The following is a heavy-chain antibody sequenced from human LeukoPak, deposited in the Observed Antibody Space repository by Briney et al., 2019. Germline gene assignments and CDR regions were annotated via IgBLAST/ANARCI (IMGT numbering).Heavy chain of an antibody. Sequence: GGSLRLSCAASGFIFSSYEMNWVRQAPGKGLEWVSYISSSGNTMYYADSVKGRFTISRDNAKNSLYLQMNSLRAEDTALYYCAKDLGIAVAGVGDYWGQGTLVTVSS. V-gene: IGHV3-48*03. CDR3: AKDLGIAVAGVGDY. J-gene: IGHJ4*02. D-gene: IGHD6-19*01. CDR2: ISSSGNTM. CDR1: GFIFSSYE.